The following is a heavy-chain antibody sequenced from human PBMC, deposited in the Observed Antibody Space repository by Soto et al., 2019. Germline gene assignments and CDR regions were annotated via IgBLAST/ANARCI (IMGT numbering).Heavy chain of an antibody. V-gene: IGHV3-48*03. CDR1: GFTFSSYE. J-gene: IGHJ6*02. CDR2: ISSSGSTI. D-gene: IGHD6-19*01. Sequence: EVQLVESGGGLVQPGGSLRLSCAASGFTFSSYEMNWVRQAPGKGLEWVSYISSSGSTIYYADSVKGRFTISRDNAKNSLYLQMNSLRAEDTAVYYCARDSSWSGWYRVGASYYGMDVWGQGTTVTVSS. CDR3: ARDSSWSGWYRVGASYYGMDV.